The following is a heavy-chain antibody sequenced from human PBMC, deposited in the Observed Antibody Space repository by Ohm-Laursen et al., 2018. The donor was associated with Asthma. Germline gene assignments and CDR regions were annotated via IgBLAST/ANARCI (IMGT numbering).Heavy chain of an antibody. CDR2: IWYDGSNK. J-gene: IGHJ5*02. Sequence: SLRLSCAAPGFTFSSYGMHWVRQAPGKGLEWVAVIWYDGSNKYYADSVKGRFTISRDNSKNTLYLQMNSLRAEDTAVYYCARDRGGYNWFDPWGQGTLVTVSS. D-gene: IGHD3-10*01. V-gene: IGHV3-33*01. CDR1: GFTFSSYG. CDR3: ARDRGGYNWFDP.